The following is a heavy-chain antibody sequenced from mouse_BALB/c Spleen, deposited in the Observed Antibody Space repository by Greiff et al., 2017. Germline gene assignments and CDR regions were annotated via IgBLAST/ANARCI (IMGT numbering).Heavy chain of an antibody. CDR2: IYPSDSYT. CDR3: TREGYGYYLDY. CDR1: VYTFSSYW. D-gene: IGHD2-10*02. Sequence: QVQLQQPGAELVRSGASVKLSCKASVYTFSSYWINWVKKRPGQGLEWSGNIYPSDSYTNYNQKFKDKATLTVDKSSSTAYMQLSSPTSEDSAVYYCTREGYGYYLDYWGQGTTLTVSS. V-gene: IGHV1-69*02. J-gene: IGHJ2*01.